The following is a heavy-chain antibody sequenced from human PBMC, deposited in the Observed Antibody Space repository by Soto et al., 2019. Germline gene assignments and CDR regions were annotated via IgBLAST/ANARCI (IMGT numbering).Heavy chain of an antibody. CDR2: IKYDGSEE. V-gene: IGHV3-7*05. Sequence: ESGGTLVQPGGSLRLSCAASGFTFSRYWMSWVRQAPGKGLEWVANIKYDGSEEYYVDSVKGRFTISKDDAKNSLFLQMNSLRAEDTAVYYCARDGVGWDYWGQGTLVTVSS. CDR3: ARDGVGWDY. J-gene: IGHJ4*02. D-gene: IGHD6-19*01. CDR1: GFTFSRYW.